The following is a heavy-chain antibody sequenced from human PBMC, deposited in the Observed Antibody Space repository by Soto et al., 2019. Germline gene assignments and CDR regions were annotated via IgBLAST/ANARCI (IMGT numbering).Heavy chain of an antibody. CDR1: GGTFSSYA. D-gene: IGHD2-15*01. CDR3: ARDRLVVVAATVDYYYYGMDV. CDR2: IIPIFGTA. V-gene: IGHV1-69*13. Sequence: ASVKVSCTASGGTFSSYAISWVRQAPGQGLEWMGGIIPIFGTANYAQKFQGRVTITADESTSTAYMELSSLRSEDTAVYYCARDRLVVVAATVDYYYYGMDVWGQGTTVTVSS. J-gene: IGHJ6*02.